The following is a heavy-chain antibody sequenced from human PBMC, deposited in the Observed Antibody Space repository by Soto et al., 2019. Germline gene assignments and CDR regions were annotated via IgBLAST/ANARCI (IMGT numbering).Heavy chain of an antibody. Sequence: ASVKVSCKASGYTFTSYGISWVRQAPGQGLEWMGWISAYNGNTNYAQKLQGRVTMTTDTSTSTAYMELRSPRSDDTAVYYCARDRVHDSSGYYFDSDYWGQGTLVTVSS. CDR1: GYTFTSYG. J-gene: IGHJ4*02. CDR3: ARDRVHDSSGYYFDSDY. CDR2: ISAYNGNT. V-gene: IGHV1-18*01. D-gene: IGHD3-22*01.